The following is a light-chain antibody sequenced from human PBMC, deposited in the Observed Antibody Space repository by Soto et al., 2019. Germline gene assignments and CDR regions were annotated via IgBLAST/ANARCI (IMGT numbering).Light chain of an antibody. Sequence: QSVLTQPASVSGSPGQSITISCSGTSSDVGSYDHVASYQQFPGKTPKLMIYEVSNRPSGVSSRFSGSKSGNTASLTISRLQGEDEADYYCISYTGSRTSGVFGSGGQGTV. V-gene: IGLV2-14*01. CDR3: ISYTGSRTSGV. CDR1: SSDVGSYDH. J-gene: IGLJ1*01. CDR2: EVS.